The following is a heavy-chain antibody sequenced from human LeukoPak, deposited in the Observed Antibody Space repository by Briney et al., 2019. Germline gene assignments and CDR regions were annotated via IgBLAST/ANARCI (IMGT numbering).Heavy chain of an antibody. Sequence: GGSLRLSCAASGFTFSSYAMSWVRQAPGKGLEWVSAISGSGGTYYADSVKGRFSVSRDNSQKTMYLQMNSLRVEDTAVYFCTREVTGDDAFDIWGQGTMVTVSS. CDR3: TREVTGDDAFDI. D-gene: IGHD7-27*01. J-gene: IGHJ3*02. CDR1: GFTFSSYA. V-gene: IGHV3-23*01. CDR2: ISGSGGT.